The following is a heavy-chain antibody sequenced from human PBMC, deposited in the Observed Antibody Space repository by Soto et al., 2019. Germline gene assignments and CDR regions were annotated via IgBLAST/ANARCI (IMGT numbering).Heavy chain of an antibody. Sequence: ASVKVSCKASGYTFTSYGISWVRQAPGQGLEWMGWISAYNGNTNYAQKLQGRVTMTTDTSTSTAYMELRSLRSDDTAVYYCARDRSAGGAYSRSVYWFDPWGQGTLVTVSS. CDR1: GYTFTSYG. J-gene: IGHJ5*02. D-gene: IGHD6-13*01. V-gene: IGHV1-18*04. CDR2: ISAYNGNT. CDR3: ARDRSAGGAYSRSVYWFDP.